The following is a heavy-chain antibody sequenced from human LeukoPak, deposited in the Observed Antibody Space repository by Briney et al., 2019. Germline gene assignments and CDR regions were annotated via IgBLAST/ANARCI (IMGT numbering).Heavy chain of an antibody. V-gene: IGHV4-34*01. CDR1: GGSFSDYY. J-gene: IGHJ4*02. Sequence: TETLSLTCAVYGGSFSDYYGSWIRQAPGKGLEWIVEIIRSGITNYTPSLKSRATISIDTSTNQFSLKLSSVTAADTAVYFCARGNRAGYYFDYWGQGTLVTVSS. D-gene: IGHD5-24*01. CDR2: IIRSGIT. CDR3: ARGNRAGYYFDY.